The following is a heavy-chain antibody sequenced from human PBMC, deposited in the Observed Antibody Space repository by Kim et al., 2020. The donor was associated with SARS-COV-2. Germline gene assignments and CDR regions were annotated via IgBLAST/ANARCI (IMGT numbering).Heavy chain of an antibody. CDR2: ISSSSSYI. D-gene: IGHD3-3*01. J-gene: IGHJ6*02. Sequence: GGFLRLSCAASGFTFSSYSMNWVRQAPGKGLEWVSSISSSSSYIYYADSVKGRFTISRDNAKNSLYLQMNSLRAEDTAVYYCARDSADFWSGYSYYYYYYGMDVWGQGTTVTVSS. V-gene: IGHV3-21*01. CDR1: GFTFSSYS. CDR3: ARDSADFWSGYSYYYYYYGMDV.